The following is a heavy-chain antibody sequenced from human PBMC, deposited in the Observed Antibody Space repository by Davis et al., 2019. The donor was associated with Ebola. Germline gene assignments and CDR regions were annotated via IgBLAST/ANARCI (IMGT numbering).Heavy chain of an antibody. CDR1: GGSFSGYY. CDR2: NNHSGST. J-gene: IGHJ5*02. Sequence: SETLSLTCAVYGGSFSGYYWSWIRQPPGKGLEWIGENNHSGSTNYNPSLKSRVTISVDTSKNQFSLKLSSVTAADTAVYYCARGPHHQGVDPWGQGTLVTVSS. D-gene: IGHD1-26*01. CDR3: ARGPHHQGVDP. V-gene: IGHV4-34*01.